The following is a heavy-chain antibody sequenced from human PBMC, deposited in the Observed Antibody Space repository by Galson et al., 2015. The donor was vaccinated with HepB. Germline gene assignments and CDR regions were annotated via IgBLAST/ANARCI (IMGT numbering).Heavy chain of an antibody. CDR2: IKRKTDGGTT. CDR1: GFTFSNAW. CDR3: TTGNCGYGCSDY. V-gene: IGHV3-15*07. D-gene: IGHD6-25*01. Sequence: SLRLSCAASGFTFSNAWMNWVRQAPGKGLEWVGRIKRKTDGGTTDYAAPVKGRFTISRDDSKNTLYLQMNSLKTEDTAVYYCTTGNCGYGCSDYWGQGTLVTVSS. J-gene: IGHJ4*02.